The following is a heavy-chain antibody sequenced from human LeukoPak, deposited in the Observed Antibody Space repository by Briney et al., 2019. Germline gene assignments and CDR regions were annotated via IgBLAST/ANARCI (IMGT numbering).Heavy chain of an antibody. V-gene: IGHV3-23*01. CDR1: GFTFSSYA. CDR2: ISGSGGST. D-gene: IGHD2-2*01. CDR3: AKMIGGDIVVVPAAVGY. Sequence: GSLRLSCAASGFTFSSYAMSWVRQAPGKGLEWVSAISGSGGSTYYADSVKGRFTISRDNSKNTLYLQMNSLRAEDTAVYYCAKMIGGDIVVVPAAVGYWGQGTLVTVSS. J-gene: IGHJ4*02.